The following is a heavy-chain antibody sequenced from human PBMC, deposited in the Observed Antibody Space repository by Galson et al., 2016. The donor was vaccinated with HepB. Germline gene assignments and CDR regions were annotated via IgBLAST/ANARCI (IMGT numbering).Heavy chain of an antibody. V-gene: IGHV3-23*01. Sequence: SLRLSCAASGFTFSSYSMGWVRQAPGKGLEWVSSISGSGGSTYYADSVKGRFTISRDNSKNTLYLQMNSLRAEDTAVYYCAKGAVGVGYTYGSLDTWGQGALVTVSS. J-gene: IGHJ5*02. CDR3: AKGAVGVGYTYGSLDT. CDR2: ISGSGGST. CDR1: GFTFSSYS. D-gene: IGHD5-18*01.